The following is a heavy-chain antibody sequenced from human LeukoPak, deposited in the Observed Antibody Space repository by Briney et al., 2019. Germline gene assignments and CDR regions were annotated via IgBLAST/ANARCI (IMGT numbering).Heavy chain of an antibody. V-gene: IGHV3-30-3*01. CDR3: ARDWGNYDFWSGPLY. J-gene: IGHJ4*02. CDR2: ISYDGNNK. CDR1: GFTFNNYA. Sequence: PGGSLRLSCAASGFTFNNYAMHWVRQAPGKGLEWVAVISYDGNNKYYADSVKGRFTISRDNSKNTLYLQMNSLRAEDTAVYYCARDWGNYDFWSGPLYWGQGTLVTVSS. D-gene: IGHD3-3*01.